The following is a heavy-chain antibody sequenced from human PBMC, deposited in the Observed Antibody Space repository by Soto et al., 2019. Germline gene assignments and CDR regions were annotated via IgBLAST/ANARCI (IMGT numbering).Heavy chain of an antibody. D-gene: IGHD6-13*01. J-gene: IGHJ4*02. V-gene: IGHV4-31*03. CDR2: IYYSGST. CDR1: GGSISSGGYY. Sequence: SETLSLTCTVSGGSISSGGYYWSWIRQHPGKGLEWIGYIYYSGSTYYNPSLKSRVTISVDTSKNQFSLKLSSVTAADTAVYYCARDRVFSSSWGGVFDYWGRGTLVTVSS. CDR3: ARDRVFSSSWGGVFDY.